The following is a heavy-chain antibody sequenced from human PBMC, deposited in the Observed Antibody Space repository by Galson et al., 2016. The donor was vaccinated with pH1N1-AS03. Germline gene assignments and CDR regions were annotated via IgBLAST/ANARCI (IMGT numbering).Heavy chain of an antibody. D-gene: IGHD6-19*01. CDR2: INHDGGEK. J-gene: IGHJ4*02. Sequence: SLRLSCAASGFTFSTYWMMWVRQAPGKGLEWVANINHDGGEKYYVDSVKGRFTISRDNAKNSLFLQMDSLRAEATAVYFCARMQWLLPQYYFNCWGQGTLVTVSS. V-gene: IGHV3-7*03. CDR1: GFTFSTYW. CDR3: ARMQWLLPQYYFNC.